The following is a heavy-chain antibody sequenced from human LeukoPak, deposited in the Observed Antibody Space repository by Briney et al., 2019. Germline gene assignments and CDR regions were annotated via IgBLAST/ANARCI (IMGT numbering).Heavy chain of an antibody. V-gene: IGHV4-59*08. D-gene: IGHD3-3*01. J-gene: IGHJ4*02. CDR3: ARWDDFWSNYYFDY. Sequence: ASETLSLTCTVSGGSISSYHWSWIRQPTGKGLEWIGYIFYSGSTKYNPSLKNRVTISVDTSNNQFSLKLRSVTAADTAVYYCARWDDFWSNYYFDYWGQGTLVTVSS. CDR2: IFYSGST. CDR1: GGSISSYH.